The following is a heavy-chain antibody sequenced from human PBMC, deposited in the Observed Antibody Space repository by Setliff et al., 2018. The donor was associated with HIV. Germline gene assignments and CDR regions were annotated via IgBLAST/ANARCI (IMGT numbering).Heavy chain of an antibody. CDR3: ARGYYNFWSGYPPLDY. V-gene: IGHV4-59*08. Sequence: PSETLSLTCTVSGGSISNYYWSWIRQPPGKGLEWIGCGYYSGITHYDPSLKSRVSISVDASKNQFSLRLNSVTVADTAVYFCARGYYNFWSGYPPLDYWGKGTTVTVSS. J-gene: IGHJ6*04. CDR1: GGSISNYY. CDR2: GYYSGIT. D-gene: IGHD3-3*01.